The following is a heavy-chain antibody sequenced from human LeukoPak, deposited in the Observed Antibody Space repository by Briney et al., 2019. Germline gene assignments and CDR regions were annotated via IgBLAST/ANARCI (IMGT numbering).Heavy chain of an antibody. J-gene: IGHJ5*01. D-gene: IGHD3-10*01. CDR1: RDMLNSDH. CDR2: INAGGEDP. V-gene: IGHV1-46*02. Sequence: ASVKVSCKASRDMLNSDHIHWVRQAPGEGLEWMGVINAGGEDPKFAQNFQGRVDLTWDTSTNTIYMELARLRSGDTAVYYCTRAKVPPRPTWFGSWGQGTLVTVSS. CDR3: TRAKVPPRPTWFGS.